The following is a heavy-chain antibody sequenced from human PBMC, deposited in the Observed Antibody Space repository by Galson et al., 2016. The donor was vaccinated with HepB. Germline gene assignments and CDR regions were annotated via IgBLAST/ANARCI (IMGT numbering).Heavy chain of an antibody. V-gene: IGHV1-69*13. CDR2: IIPIFGTA. D-gene: IGHD4-23*01. Sequence: SVKVSCKASGGTFSNNAFSWVRQAPGLGLEWMGGIIPIFGTADYAQKFKGRVTITADETTNTAYMEVSSLRSEDTAIYYCARGTQLRWTRDYSYYGMDVWGTGPTVTVSS. CDR3: ARGTQLRWTRDYSYYGMDV. CDR1: GGTFSNNA. J-gene: IGHJ6*04.